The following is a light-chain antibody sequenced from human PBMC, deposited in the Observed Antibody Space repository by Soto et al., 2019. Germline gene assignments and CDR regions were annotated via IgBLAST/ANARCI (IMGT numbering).Light chain of an antibody. Sequence: DIQMTQSPSTLSASVGDRVTITCRASQSISSWLAWYQQKPGKAPKLLIYEASSIESGVPSRFSGSGSGTEFTLTISSLQPDDFATYYCQQYNSYPWAFGQGTKVDI. CDR2: EAS. J-gene: IGKJ1*01. CDR1: QSISSW. CDR3: QQYNSYPWA. V-gene: IGKV1-5*03.